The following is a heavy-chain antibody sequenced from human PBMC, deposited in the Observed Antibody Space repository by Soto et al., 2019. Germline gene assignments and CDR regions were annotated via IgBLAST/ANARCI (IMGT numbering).Heavy chain of an antibody. D-gene: IGHD3-3*01. Sequence: EVQLVESGGGLVQPGRSLRLSCIASGFNFNDHGMHWVRQAPGKGLEWVSGITWHSDGMGYADSVKGRFTISRDNAKNSLYLQMNSLRVEDTALYYCAKEDSGFSVYMDVWGKGTTVTVSS. CDR3: AKEDSGFSVYMDV. CDR1: GFNFNDHG. CDR2: ITWHSDGM. V-gene: IGHV3-9*01. J-gene: IGHJ6*03.